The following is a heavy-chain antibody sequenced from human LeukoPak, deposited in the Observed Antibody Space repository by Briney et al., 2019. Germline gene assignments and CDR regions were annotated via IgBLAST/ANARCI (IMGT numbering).Heavy chain of an antibody. CDR2: MYYSGNA. CDR3: ARHNKWLQSPLDY. Sequence: SETLSLTCTVSGGSISSSSYYWGWIRQPPGKGLEWIGSMYYSGNAYYNPSLKSQVTISLDSSKTQFSLKLSSVTAADTAVYYCARHNKWLQSPLDYWGQGTLVTVSS. V-gene: IGHV4-39*01. D-gene: IGHD5-24*01. J-gene: IGHJ4*02. CDR1: GGSISSSSYY.